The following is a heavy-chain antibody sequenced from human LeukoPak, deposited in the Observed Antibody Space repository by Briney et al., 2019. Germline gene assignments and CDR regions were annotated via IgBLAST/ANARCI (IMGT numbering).Heavy chain of an antibody. D-gene: IGHD3-22*01. CDR1: GFTVSSNY. CDR3: ARCPTLAAAGLARYDSSGYYPNWFDP. J-gene: IGHJ5*02. CDR2: IYSGGST. Sequence: GGSLRLSCAASGFTVSSNYMSWVSQAPGKGLEWVSVIYSGGSTYYADSVKGRFTISRDNSKNTLYLKMNSLRAEDTAVYYCARCPTLAAAGLARYDSSGYYPNWFDPWGQGTLVTVSS. V-gene: IGHV3-53*01.